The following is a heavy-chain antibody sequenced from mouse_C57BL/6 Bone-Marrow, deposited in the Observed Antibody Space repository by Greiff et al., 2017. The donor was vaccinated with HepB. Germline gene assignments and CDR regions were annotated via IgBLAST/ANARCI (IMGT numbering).Heavy chain of an antibody. CDR1: GYTFTDYY. V-gene: IGHV1-19*01. Sequence: VQLKQSGPVLVKPGASVKMSCKASGYTFTDYYMNWVKQSHGKSLEWIGVINPYNGGTRYNQKFKCKATLTVDKSSSTAYMELNSLTSEDSAVYDCARGWLLRRYAMDYWGQGTSVTVSS. J-gene: IGHJ4*01. D-gene: IGHD2-3*01. CDR3: ARGWLLRRYAMDY. CDR2: INPYNGGT.